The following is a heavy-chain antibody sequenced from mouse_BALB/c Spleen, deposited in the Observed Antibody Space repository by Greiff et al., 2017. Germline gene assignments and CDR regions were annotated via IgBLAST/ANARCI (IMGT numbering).Heavy chain of an antibody. J-gene: IGHJ3*01. CDR3: ARRGEYGNYVAWFAY. CDR2: INPGSGGT. D-gene: IGHD2-10*02. V-gene: IGHV1-54*01. CDR1: GYAFTNYL. Sequence: QVQLKESGAELVRPGTSVKVSCKASGYAFTNYLIEWVKQRPGQGLEWIGVINPGSGGTNYNEKFKGKATLTADKSSGTAYMQLSSLTSDDSAVYFCARRGEYGNYVAWFAYWGQGTLVTVSA.